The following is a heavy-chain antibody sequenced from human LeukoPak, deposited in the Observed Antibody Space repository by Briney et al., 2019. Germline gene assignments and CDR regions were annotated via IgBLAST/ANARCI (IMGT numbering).Heavy chain of an antibody. V-gene: IGHV3-48*01. CDR2: ISSSSSNI. CDR1: GFTFSSYA. Sequence: GGSLRLSCAASGFTFSSYAMSWVRQARGKGLEWVSYISSSSSNIYYADSVKGRFTISRDNAKNSLYLQMNSLRAEDTAVYYCARDLDAYCGGDCSANAFDIWGQGTMVTVSS. CDR3: ARDLDAYCGGDCSANAFDI. J-gene: IGHJ3*02. D-gene: IGHD2-21*02.